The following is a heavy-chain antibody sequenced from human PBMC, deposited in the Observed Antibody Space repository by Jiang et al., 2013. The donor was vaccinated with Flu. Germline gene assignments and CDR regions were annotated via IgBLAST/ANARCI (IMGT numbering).Heavy chain of an antibody. CDR1: GYSFTSYW. D-gene: IGHD3-9*01. CDR2: IYPGDSDT. V-gene: IGHV5-51*01. J-gene: IGHJ4*02. CDR3: ARLTYYDILTGPDY. Sequence: GYSFTSYWIGWVRQMPGKGLEWMGIIYPGDSDTRYSPSSQGQVTISADKSISTAYLQWSSLKASDTAMYYCARLTYYDILTGPDYWGQGTLVTVSS.